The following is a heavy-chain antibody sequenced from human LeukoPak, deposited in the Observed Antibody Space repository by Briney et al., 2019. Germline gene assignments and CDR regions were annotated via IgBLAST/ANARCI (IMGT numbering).Heavy chain of an antibody. CDR1: GGSISSGGYY. J-gene: IGHJ4*02. D-gene: IGHD5-12*01. CDR3: ARKGGYSGYD. CDR2: IYHSGST. V-gene: IGHV4-30-2*01. Sequence: PSETLSLTCTVSGGSISSGGYYWSWIRQPPGKGLEWIGYIYHSGSTYYNPSLKSRVTISVDTSKNQFSLKLSSVTAADTAVYYCARKGGYSGYDGGQGTLVTVSS.